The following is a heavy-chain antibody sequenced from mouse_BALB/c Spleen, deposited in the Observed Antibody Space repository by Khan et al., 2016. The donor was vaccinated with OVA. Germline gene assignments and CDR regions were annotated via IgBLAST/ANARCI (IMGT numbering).Heavy chain of an antibody. Sequence: VQLQQSGTELARPGASVKFSCKASGYTFTSYWMQWVKQRPGQGLEWIGAIYSGDGNSRYTQKFKGKATLTADKSSSTAYMQLSSLASEDSAVYNCARGGITTGYFDYWGQGTTLTVSS. CDR1: GYTFTSYW. D-gene: IGHD1-1*01. CDR3: ARGGITTGYFDY. J-gene: IGHJ2*01. CDR2: IYSGDGNS. V-gene: IGHV1-87*01.